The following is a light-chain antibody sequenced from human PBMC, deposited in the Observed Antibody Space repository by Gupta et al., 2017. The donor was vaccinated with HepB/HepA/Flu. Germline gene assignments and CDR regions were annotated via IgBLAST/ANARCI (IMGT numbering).Light chain of an antibody. Sequence: EIVLTQSLATLPLSPGERATLSCRASQSVSSYLAWYQQKPGQAPRLLIYDASNRATCIPARFCGSRAGADFTLTISSLEHEDFAVYYCQLRSNWPPLTFGGGTKVEIK. CDR2: DAS. V-gene: IGKV3-11*01. CDR3: QLRSNWPPLT. J-gene: IGKJ4*01. CDR1: QSVSSY.